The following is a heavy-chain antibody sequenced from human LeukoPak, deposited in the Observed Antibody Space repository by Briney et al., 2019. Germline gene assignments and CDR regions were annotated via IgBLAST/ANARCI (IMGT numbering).Heavy chain of an antibody. CDR2: INKDGSKK. CDR1: RFTFSNYW. Sequence: PGGSLRLSCVASRFTFSNYWMSWVRQAPGKGLEWVANINKDGSKKRYADSMKGRFTISRDNAKESLYLQLNSLRAEDTAVYYCAKWGPYCVGDYCPALDSWGPGTLVTVSS. CDR3: AKWGPYCVGDYCPALDS. J-gene: IGHJ4*02. D-gene: IGHD2-21*02. V-gene: IGHV3-7*01.